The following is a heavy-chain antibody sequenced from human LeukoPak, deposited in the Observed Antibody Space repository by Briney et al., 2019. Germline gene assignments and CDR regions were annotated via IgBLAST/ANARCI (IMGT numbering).Heavy chain of an antibody. CDR2: ISYDGSNK. CDR3: ARDHFRITYCGGDCYSGYFDY. Sequence: PGGSLRLSCAASGFTFSSYGMHWVRQAPGKGLEWVAVISYDGSNKYYADSVKGRFTISRDNSKNTLYLQMNSLRAEDTAVYYCARDHFRITYCGGDCYSGYFDYWGQGTLVTVSS. CDR1: GFTFSSYG. V-gene: IGHV3-30-3*01. D-gene: IGHD2-21*02. J-gene: IGHJ4*02.